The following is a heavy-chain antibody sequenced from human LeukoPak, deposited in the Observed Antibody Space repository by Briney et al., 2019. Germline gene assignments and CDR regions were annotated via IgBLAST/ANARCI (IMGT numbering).Heavy chain of an antibody. CDR3: ARGRAATPLYYYYHMDV. J-gene: IGHJ6*03. Sequence: ASVKVSCKASGGTFSSYAISWVRQAPGQGLEWMGGLIPIFGTANYAQKFQGRVTITADESTSTAYMELSSLRSEDTAVYYCARGRAATPLYYYYHMDVWGKGTTVTVSS. V-gene: IGHV1-69*13. CDR2: LIPIFGTA. CDR1: GGTFSSYA. D-gene: IGHD2-2*02.